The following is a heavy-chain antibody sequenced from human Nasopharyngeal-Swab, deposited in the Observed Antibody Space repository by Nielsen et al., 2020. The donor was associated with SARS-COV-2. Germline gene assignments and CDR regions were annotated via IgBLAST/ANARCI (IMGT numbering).Heavy chain of an antibody. V-gene: IGHV3-30*03. CDR1: GFTFSSYG. CDR2: ISYDGSNK. CDR3: AREGDIVVVTALDY. D-gene: IGHD2-21*02. J-gene: IGHJ4*02. Sequence: GESLKISCAASGFTFSSYGMHWVRQAPGKGLEWVAVISYDGSNKYYADSVKGRFTISRDNSKNTLYLQMNGLSAEDTAVYYCAREGDIVVVTALDYWGQGTLVTVSS.